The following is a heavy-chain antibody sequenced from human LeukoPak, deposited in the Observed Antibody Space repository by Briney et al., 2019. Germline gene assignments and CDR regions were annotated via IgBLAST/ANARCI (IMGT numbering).Heavy chain of an antibody. CDR3: ARQQSAYYYDSSGYYYLNWFDP. D-gene: IGHD3-22*01. CDR1: GGSISSSSYY. CDR2: IYYSGST. Sequence: SETLSLTCTVSGGSISSSSYYWGWIRQPPGKGLEWIGSIYYSGSTYYNPSLKSRVTISVDTSKNQFSLKLSSVTAADTAVYYCARQQSAYYYDSSGYYYLNWFDPWGQGTLVTVSS. V-gene: IGHV4-39*01. J-gene: IGHJ5*02.